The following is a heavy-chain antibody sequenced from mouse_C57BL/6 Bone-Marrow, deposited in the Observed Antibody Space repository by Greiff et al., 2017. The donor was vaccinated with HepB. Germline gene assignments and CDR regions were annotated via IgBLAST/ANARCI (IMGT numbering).Heavy chain of an antibody. J-gene: IGHJ2*01. D-gene: IGHD1-1*01. V-gene: IGHV1-5*01. CDR1: GYTFTSYW. Sequence: VQLQQSGTVLARPGASVKMSCKTSGYTFTSYWMHWVKQRPGQGLEWIGAIYPGNSDTSYNQKFKGKAKLTAVTSASTAYMELSSLTNEDSAVYYCTREGPWNYYGSSYGRFDYWGQGTTLTVSS. CDR3: TREGPWNYYGSSYGRFDY. CDR2: IYPGNSDT.